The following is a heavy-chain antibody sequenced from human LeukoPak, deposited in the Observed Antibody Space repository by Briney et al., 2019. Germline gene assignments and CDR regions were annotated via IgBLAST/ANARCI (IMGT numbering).Heavy chain of an antibody. CDR2: IYYSGST. D-gene: IGHD6-13*01. CDR3: ARVFSSSWPYYYYYYMDV. CDR1: GGSISSSSYY. Sequence: SETLSLTCTVSGGSISSSSYYWGWIRQPPGKGLEWIGSIYYSGSTYYNPSLKSRVTISVDTSKNQFSLKLSSVTAADTAVYYCARVFSSSWPYYYYYYMDVWGKGTTVTVSS. V-gene: IGHV4-39*07. J-gene: IGHJ6*03.